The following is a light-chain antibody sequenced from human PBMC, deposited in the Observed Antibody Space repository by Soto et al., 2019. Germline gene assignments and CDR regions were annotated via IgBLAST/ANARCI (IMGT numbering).Light chain of an antibody. V-gene: IGKV3-15*01. CDR3: HQHNNWPPYT. CDR2: GAS. J-gene: IGKJ2*01. Sequence: EIVMTQSPATLSVSPGERATLSCRASQSVSSNFAWYQQKPGQAPRLLIYGASTRDNGVPARFSGSGSGTEFTLPISSLQYQDSAVYYSHQHNNWPPYTFGQGTKLEIK. CDR1: QSVSSN.